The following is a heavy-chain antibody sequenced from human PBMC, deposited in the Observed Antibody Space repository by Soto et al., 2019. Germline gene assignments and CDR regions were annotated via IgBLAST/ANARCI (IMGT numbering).Heavy chain of an antibody. CDR1: GFTFSSYG. J-gene: IGHJ4*02. CDR3: AKEGLYKTLDY. D-gene: IGHD1-1*01. CDR2: ISYDGNNK. V-gene: IGHV3-30*18. Sequence: PGGSLRLSCAASGFTFSSYGMSWVRQAPGKGLEWVAVISYDGNNKYYADSVKGRFTISRDIPKNTLYLQLNSLRAEDTAVYYCAKEGLYKTLDYWGQGTLVTVSS.